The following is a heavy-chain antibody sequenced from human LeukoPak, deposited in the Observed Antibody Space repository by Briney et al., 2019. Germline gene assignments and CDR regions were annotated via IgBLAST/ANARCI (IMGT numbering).Heavy chain of an antibody. D-gene: IGHD3-10*01. CDR2: ISGSGGST. CDR1: GFTVSSNY. V-gene: IGHV3-23*01. Sequence: GGSLRLSCAASGFTVSSNYMSWVRQAPGKGLEWVSAISGSGGSTYYADSVKGRFTISRDNSKNTLYLQMNSLRAEDTAVYYCAKDHRGGSGSYFLMGDDYWGQGTLVTVSS. CDR3: AKDHRGGSGSYFLMGDDY. J-gene: IGHJ4*02.